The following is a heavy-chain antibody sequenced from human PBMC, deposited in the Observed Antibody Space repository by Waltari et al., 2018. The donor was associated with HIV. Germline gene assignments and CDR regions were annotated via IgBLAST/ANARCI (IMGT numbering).Heavy chain of an antibody. D-gene: IGHD6-19*01. CDR2: IKQDGSEK. J-gene: IGHJ4*02. Sequence: VQLVESGGGLVQPGGSLRLSCAASGYTFSSYWMSWVRQAPGKGLVWVANIKQDGSEKYYVDSVKGRFTISRDNAKNSLYLQMNSLRAEDTAVYYCARDPSEAVAGTDYWGQGTLVTVSS. V-gene: IGHV3-7*01. CDR1: GYTFSSYW. CDR3: ARDPSEAVAGTDY.